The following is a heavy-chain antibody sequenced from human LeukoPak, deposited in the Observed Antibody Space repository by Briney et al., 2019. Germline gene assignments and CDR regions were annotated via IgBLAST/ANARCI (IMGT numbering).Heavy chain of an antibody. J-gene: IGHJ3*02. CDR3: ARPSIAARHDAFDI. V-gene: IGHV1-2*02. CDR2: INPNSGDT. D-gene: IGHD6-6*01. CDR1: GYTFTDSY. Sequence: ASVKVSCKASGYTFTDSYMDWVRQAPGQGLEWMGWINPNSGDTNYAQKFQGRVTMTRDTSISTAYMELSRLRSDDTAVYYCARPSIAARHDAFDIWGQGTMVTVSS.